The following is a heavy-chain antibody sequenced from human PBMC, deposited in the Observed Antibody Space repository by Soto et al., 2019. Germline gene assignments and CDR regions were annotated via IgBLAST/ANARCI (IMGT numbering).Heavy chain of an antibody. J-gene: IGHJ5*02. Sequence: SGPTLVNPTQTLTLTCTFSGFSLSTSGVGVGWIRQPPGKALEWLALIYWNDDKRYSPSLKSRLTITKDTSKNQVVLTMTNMDPVDTATYYCAHHTPHYGSSTSCRLPRFVPWGQGTLVTVSS. CDR2: IYWNDDK. CDR1: GFSLSTSGVG. V-gene: IGHV2-5*01. D-gene: IGHD2-2*01. CDR3: AHHTPHYGSSTSCRLPRFVP.